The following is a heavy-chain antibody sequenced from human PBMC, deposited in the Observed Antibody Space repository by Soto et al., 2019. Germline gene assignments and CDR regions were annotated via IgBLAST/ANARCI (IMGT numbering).Heavy chain of an antibody. CDR2: ISGTGSTI. V-gene: IGHV3-11*01. D-gene: IGHD4-17*01. Sequence: QVQLVESGGGLVQPGGSLRLSCAASGFTFPDHYMSWIRQAPGKGLEWISYISGTGSTIYYADSVKGRFTISRDNAKDSSYLQMNSMRAEDTAVYYCARDKRLNGEYPAGHFELWGRGTLVTVSS. J-gene: IGHJ2*01. CDR3: ARDKRLNGEYPAGHFEL. CDR1: GFTFPDHY.